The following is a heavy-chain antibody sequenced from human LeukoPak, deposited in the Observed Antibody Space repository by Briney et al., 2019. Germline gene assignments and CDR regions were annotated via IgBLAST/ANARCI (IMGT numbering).Heavy chain of an antibody. CDR3: ARGDGIVVVPAAMPTRYYYYYGMDV. Sequence: GASVKVSCKASGGTFTSYAISWVRQAPGQGLEWMGRIIPIRGIANYAQKVQGRGTITADKSTSTAYMELSSLGSEDTAVYYCARGDGIVVVPAAMPTRYYYYYGMDVWGQGTTVTVSS. V-gene: IGHV1-69*04. CDR1: GGTFTSYA. D-gene: IGHD2-2*01. CDR2: IIPIRGIA. J-gene: IGHJ6*02.